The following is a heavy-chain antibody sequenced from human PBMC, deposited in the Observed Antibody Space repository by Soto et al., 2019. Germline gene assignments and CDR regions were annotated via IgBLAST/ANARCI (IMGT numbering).Heavy chain of an antibody. CDR1: GGSFSAYY. J-gene: IGHJ6*02. V-gene: IGHV4-34*12. CDR3: ARQRPTDGRWEFANYYGMDV. Sequence: SETLSLTCAVYGGSFSAYYWSWVRQPPGKGLEWIGEIIHSESTKYNPSLKSRVTIPVDTSKNRFSLKLSSVTAADTAVYYCARQRPTDGRWEFANYYGMDVWGQGTPVTVSS. D-gene: IGHD1-26*01. CDR2: IIHSEST.